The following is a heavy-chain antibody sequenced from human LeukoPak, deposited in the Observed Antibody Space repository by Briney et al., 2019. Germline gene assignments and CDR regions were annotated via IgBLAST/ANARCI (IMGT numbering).Heavy chain of an antibody. V-gene: IGHV4-30-2*01. CDR3: ARGRYYGSGSYYKNPRGYYFDY. CDR1: GGSISSGGYS. J-gene: IGHJ4*02. Sequence: ASETLSLTCAVSGGSISSGGYSWSWIRQPPGKGLEWIGYIYHSGSTYYNPSLKSRVAISVDRSKNQFSLKLSSVAAADTAVYYCARGRYYGSGSYYKNPRGYYFDYWGQGTLVTVSS. D-gene: IGHD3-10*01. CDR2: IYHSGST.